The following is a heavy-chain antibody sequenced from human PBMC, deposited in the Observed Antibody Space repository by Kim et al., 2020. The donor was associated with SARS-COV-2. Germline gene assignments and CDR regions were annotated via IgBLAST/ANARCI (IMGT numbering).Heavy chain of an antibody. D-gene: IGHD5-12*01. CDR2: IIPIFGTA. Sequence: SVKVSCKASGGTFSSYAISWVRQAPGQGLEWMGGIIPIFGTANYAQKFQGRVTITADESTSTAYMELSSLRSEDTAVYYCATGTRDGYNFYYYYGMDVWGQGTTVTVSS. CDR3: ATGTRDGYNFYYYYGMDV. J-gene: IGHJ6*02. CDR1: GGTFSSYA. V-gene: IGHV1-69*13.